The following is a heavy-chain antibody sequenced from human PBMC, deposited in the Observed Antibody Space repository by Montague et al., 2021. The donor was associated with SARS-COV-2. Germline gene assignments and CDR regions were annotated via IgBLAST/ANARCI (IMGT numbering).Heavy chain of an antibody. D-gene: IGHD3-3*01. V-gene: IGHV2-5*01. CDR2: IYWNDDK. CDR1: GFSLSTSGVG. Sequence: PALVKPTQTLTLTCTFSGFSLSTSGVGVGWIRQPPGKALEWLALIYWNDDKRYSPSLKSRLTITKDTSKNQVVLTMTNMDPVDTATYYCAHRRIRVTIFGVVTNPCYYYRMDVWGQGTTVTVSS. J-gene: IGHJ6*02. CDR3: AHRRIRVTIFGVVTNPCYYYRMDV.